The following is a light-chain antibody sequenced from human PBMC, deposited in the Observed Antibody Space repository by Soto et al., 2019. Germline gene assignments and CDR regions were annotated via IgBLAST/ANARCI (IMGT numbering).Light chain of an antibody. CDR2: GAS. Sequence: VMTQSPDTLSLSPGDRATLSCRASQSVSSSYLAWYQQRPGQAPGLLIYGASSRATGIPDRFSGSGSGTDFTLTISRLEPEDFAVYYCQQYGRSPWTFGQGTKVDIK. CDR1: QSVSSSY. CDR3: QQYGRSPWT. V-gene: IGKV3-20*01. J-gene: IGKJ1*01.